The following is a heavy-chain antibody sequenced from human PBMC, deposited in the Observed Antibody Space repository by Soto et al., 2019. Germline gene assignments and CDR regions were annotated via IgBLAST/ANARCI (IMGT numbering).Heavy chain of an antibody. Sequence: GQLVESGGGVVQPGGSLTLSCAASGFTFNSYAMHWVRQAPGKGLEWVAALSYEGDNKYYADAVKGRFTISRDNFKNTLYLQMSSLRVEDTAVYSCARVYGFKQLASSYYDMDVWGQGTTVTVSS. CDR2: LSYEGDNK. CDR3: ARVYGFKQLASSYYDMDV. V-gene: IGHV3-30-3*01. CDR1: GFTFNSYA. J-gene: IGHJ6*02. D-gene: IGHD2-8*01.